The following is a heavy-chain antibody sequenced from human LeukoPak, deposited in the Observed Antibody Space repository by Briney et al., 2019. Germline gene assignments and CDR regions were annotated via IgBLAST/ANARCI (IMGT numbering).Heavy chain of an antibody. V-gene: IGHV3-21*01. Sequence: GGSLRLSCAASGFTFRSYSMNWVRQAPGKGLEWVSSISSSSSYIYYADSVKGRFTISRDNAKNSLYLQMNSLRAEDTAVYYCARGSSSTSFDYWGQGTLVTVSS. D-gene: IGHD2-2*01. CDR2: ISSSSSYI. J-gene: IGHJ4*02. CDR1: GFTFRSYS. CDR3: ARGSSSTSFDY.